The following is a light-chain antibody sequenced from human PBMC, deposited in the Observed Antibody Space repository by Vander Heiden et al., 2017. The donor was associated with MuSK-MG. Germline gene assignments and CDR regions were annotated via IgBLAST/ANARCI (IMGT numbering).Light chain of an antibody. V-gene: IGLV2-8*01. CDR3: VSYAGNNILL. J-gene: IGLJ2*01. Sequence: QSALTQPPSASGSPGQSVTTSCTGTSSDVGGYNYVSWYQQHPGKSPNLLIWEVTKRPSGVPDRFSGYQFGNTASLTVSGLQAEDEADYYYVSYAGNNILLFGGGTKLTVL. CDR1: SSDVGGYNY. CDR2: EVT.